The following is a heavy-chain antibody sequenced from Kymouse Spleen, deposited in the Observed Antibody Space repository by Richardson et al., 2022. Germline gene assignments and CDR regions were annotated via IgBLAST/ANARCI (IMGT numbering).Heavy chain of an antibody. CDR1: GFTFDDYA. D-gene: IGHD6-19*01. V-gene: IGHV3-9*01. Sequence: EVQLVESGGGLVQPGRSLRLSCAASGFTFDDYAMHWVRQAPGKGLEWVSGISWNSGSIGYADSVKGRFTISRDNAKNSLYLQMNSLRAEDTALYYCAKTHSSGWLFDYWGQGTLVTVSS. CDR2: ISWNSGSI. J-gene: IGHJ4*02. CDR3: AKTHSSGWLFDY.